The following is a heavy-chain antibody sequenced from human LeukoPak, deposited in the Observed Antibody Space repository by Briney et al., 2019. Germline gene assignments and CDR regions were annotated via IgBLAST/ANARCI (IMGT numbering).Heavy chain of an antibody. CDR3: AKDRREGYPRDSFDV. D-gene: IGHD5-24*01. CDR2: IKSTGSST. V-gene: IGHV3-23*05. Sequence: GGSLRLSCAASGFTFSSYAMSWVRQAPGKGLEWVSSIKSTGSSTYYGDAVKGRFTISRDNSENTLYLQMHSLRAEDTGLYYCAKDRREGYPRDSFDVWAQGTAVTVSS. J-gene: IGHJ3*01. CDR1: GFTFSSYA.